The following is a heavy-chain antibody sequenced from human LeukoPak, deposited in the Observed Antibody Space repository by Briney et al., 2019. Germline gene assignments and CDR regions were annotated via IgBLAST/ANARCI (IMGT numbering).Heavy chain of an antibody. CDR2: INHSGST. CDR1: GGSSSGYY. J-gene: IGHJ2*01. CDR3: ARGLQIYSSSWYPYYFDL. V-gene: IGHV4-34*01. D-gene: IGHD6-13*01. Sequence: PSETLSLTCAVYGGSSSGYYWSWIRQPPGKGLEWIGEINHSGSTNYNPSLKSRVTISVDTSKNQFSLKLSSVTAADTAVYYCARGLQIYSSSWYPYYFDLWGRGTLVTVSS.